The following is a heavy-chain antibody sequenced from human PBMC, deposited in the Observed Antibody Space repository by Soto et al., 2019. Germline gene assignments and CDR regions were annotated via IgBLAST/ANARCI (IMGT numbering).Heavy chain of an antibody. CDR1: GGSFSGYY. CDR2: INHSGST. Sequence: SETLSLTCAVYGGSFSGYYWSWIRQPPGKGLEWIGEINHSGSTNYNPSLKSRVTISVDTSKNQFSLKLSSVTAADTAVYYCARARRKKLYGVLYYYYYMDVWGKGTTVTVSS. D-gene: IGHD4-17*01. J-gene: IGHJ6*03. V-gene: IGHV4-34*01. CDR3: ARARRKKLYGVLYYYYYMDV.